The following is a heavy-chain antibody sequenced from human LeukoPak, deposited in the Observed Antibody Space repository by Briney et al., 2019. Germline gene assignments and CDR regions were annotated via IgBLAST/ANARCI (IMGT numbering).Heavy chain of an antibody. D-gene: IGHD5-18*01. V-gene: IGHV3-30*02. CDR1: GFTFSSYG. J-gene: IGHJ2*01. CDR3: AKRGDTAMVRNWYFDL. Sequence: GGSLRLSCAASGFTFSSYGMRWVRQASGKGLEWVAFIRYDGSNKYYADSVKGRFTISRDNSKNTLYLQMNSLRAEDTAVYYCAKRGDTAMVRNWYFDLWGRGTLVTVSS. CDR2: IRYDGSNK.